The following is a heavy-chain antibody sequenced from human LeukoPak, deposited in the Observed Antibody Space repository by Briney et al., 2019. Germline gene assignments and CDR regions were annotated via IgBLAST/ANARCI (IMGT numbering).Heavy chain of an antibody. Sequence: SETLSLTCTVSGGSISSRNYYWAWIRQSPGKGLQWIGSIYYSGSTYYNPSLKSRVTISVDTSKNQFSLKLSSVTAADTAVYYCARGRVRGVPFDYWGQGTLVTVSS. CDR3: ARGRVRGVPFDY. CDR1: GGSISSRNYY. J-gene: IGHJ4*02. V-gene: IGHV4-39*07. D-gene: IGHD3-10*01. CDR2: IYYSGST.